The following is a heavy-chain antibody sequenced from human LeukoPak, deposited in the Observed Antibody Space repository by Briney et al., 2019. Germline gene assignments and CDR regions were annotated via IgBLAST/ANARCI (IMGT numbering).Heavy chain of an antibody. J-gene: IGHJ4*02. CDR3: AREQSGTTHPRTYYFDY. D-gene: IGHD1-1*01. V-gene: IGHV4-59*01. Sequence: SETLSLTCTVSGGSISSYYWSWIWQPPGKGLEWIGYISYSGSTNYNPSLKSRVTIPVDTSKNQFSLKLNSVTAADTAVYYCAREQSGTTHPRTYYFDYWGQGTLVTVSS. CDR2: ISYSGST. CDR1: GGSISSYY.